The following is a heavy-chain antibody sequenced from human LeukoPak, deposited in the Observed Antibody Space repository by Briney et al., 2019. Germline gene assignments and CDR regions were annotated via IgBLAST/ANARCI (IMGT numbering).Heavy chain of an antibody. CDR3: ARMAGYGSGSYPIDY. Sequence: GRSLRLSCAASGFTFSSYGMHWVRQAPGKGLEWVAVIWYDGSNKYYADSVRGRFTISRDNSKNTLYLQMNSLRAEDTAMYYCARMAGYGSGSYPIDYWGQGTLVTVSS. CDR2: IWYDGSNK. D-gene: IGHD3-10*01. V-gene: IGHV3-33*01. J-gene: IGHJ4*02. CDR1: GFTFSSYG.